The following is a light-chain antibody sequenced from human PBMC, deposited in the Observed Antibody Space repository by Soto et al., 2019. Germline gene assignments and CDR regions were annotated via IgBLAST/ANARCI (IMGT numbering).Light chain of an antibody. CDR2: DAS. CDR1: QGVSST. J-gene: IGKJ5*01. V-gene: IGKV3-15*01. Sequence: VMTQSPSALALSRWERSTLSCMAIQGVSSTLAWYQQKPGQAPRLLIYDASTRATGVPARFSGSGFGTEFTLPISSLQSEDFAAYYCQQYNNWPYTFGQGTRLEI. CDR3: QQYNNWPYT.